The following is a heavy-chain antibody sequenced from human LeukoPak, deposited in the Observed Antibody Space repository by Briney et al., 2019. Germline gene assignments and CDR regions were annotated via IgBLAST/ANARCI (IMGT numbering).Heavy chain of an antibody. CDR3: ARSITMIVVVTPSGYFEI. V-gene: IGHV1-46*01. CDR2: INPSGGST. Sequence: GASVKLTCKASGYTFTSYYMHWVRQPPGQGLEWMGIINPSGGSTSYEQKFHGRVTMTRDTSTSTVYMELSSLRSEDTAVYYCARSITMIVVVTPSGYFEIWGRSALGTVSS. J-gene: IGHJ2*01. D-gene: IGHD3-22*01. CDR1: GYTFTSYY.